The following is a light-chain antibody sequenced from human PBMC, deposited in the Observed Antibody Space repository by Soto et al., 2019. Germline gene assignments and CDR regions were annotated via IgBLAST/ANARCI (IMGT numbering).Light chain of an antibody. J-gene: IGKJ1*01. Sequence: EIVLTQSPGTLSASPWERVTLSCRASQSVSSSSLAWYQQKPGQAPRLLIYAASSRATGIPDRFSGSGSGTDFTLTISRLEPEDFAVYSCQQYDTSPPTFGQGTKVDI. CDR1: QSVSSSS. CDR2: AAS. CDR3: QQYDTSPPT. V-gene: IGKV3-20*01.